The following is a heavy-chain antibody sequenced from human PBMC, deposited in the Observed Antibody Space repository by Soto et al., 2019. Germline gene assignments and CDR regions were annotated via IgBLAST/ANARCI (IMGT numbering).Heavy chain of an antibody. CDR1: GDTFTSYA. D-gene: IGHD3-22*01. CDR3: ARADGRYYYDSRGFEEALDY. V-gene: IGHV1-3*01. CDR2: INAGNGNT. Sequence: ASVKVCCKASGDTFTSYAMRWVRQAPGQRLEWMGWINAGNGNTKYSQKFQGRVTITRDTSASKAYMELSSLRSEDTAVYYGARADGRYYYDSRGFEEALDYCGQGTLVTVS. J-gene: IGHJ4*02.